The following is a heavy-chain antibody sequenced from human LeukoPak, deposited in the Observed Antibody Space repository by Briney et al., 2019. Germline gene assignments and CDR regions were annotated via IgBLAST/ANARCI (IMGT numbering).Heavy chain of an antibody. V-gene: IGHV1-2*02. CDR3: ARESGEGPYSSSWYGFDY. CDR1: GYTFTGYY. D-gene: IGHD6-13*01. J-gene: IGHJ4*02. Sequence: ASVKVSCKASGYTFTGYYMHWVRQAPGQGLEWMGWINPNSGGTNYAQKFQGRVTMTRDTSISTAYMELSRLTSDDTAIYYCARESGEGPYSSSWYGFDYWGQGTLVTVSS. CDR2: INPNSGGT.